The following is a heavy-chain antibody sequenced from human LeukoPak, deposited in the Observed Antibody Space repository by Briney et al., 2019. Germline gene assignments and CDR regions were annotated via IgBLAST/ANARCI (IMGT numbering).Heavy chain of an antibody. CDR3: ARTLGCSSTSCYTGYYYYGMDV. CDR2: IRSSTYI. V-gene: IGHV3-21*01. D-gene: IGHD2-2*02. CDR1: GFTFSSYN. J-gene: IGHJ6*02. Sequence: GGSLRLSCAASGFTFSSYNMNWVRQAPGKGLEWVSSIRSSTYIYYADSVKGRFTISRDNAKNPLYLQMNSLRAEDTAVYYCARTLGCSSTSCYTGYYYYGMDVWGQGTTVTVSS.